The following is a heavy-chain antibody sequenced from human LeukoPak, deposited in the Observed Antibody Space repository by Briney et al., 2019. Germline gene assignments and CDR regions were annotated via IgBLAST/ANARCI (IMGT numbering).Heavy chain of an antibody. J-gene: IGHJ6*03. CDR2: IHYSGST. Sequence: SETLSLTCTVSGGSISSSSCYWGWIRQPPGKGLEWIGTIHYSGSTYYNTSLKSRVTISVDTSKNQFSLKLRSVTAADTAVYYCARDHQGTYFDFWSGSKANNYYYMDVWGKGTTVTVSS. D-gene: IGHD3-3*01. V-gene: IGHV4-39*07. CDR1: GGSISSSSCY. CDR3: ARDHQGTYFDFWSGSKANNYYYMDV.